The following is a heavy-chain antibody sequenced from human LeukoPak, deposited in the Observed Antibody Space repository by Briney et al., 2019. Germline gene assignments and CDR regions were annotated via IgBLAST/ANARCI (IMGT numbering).Heavy chain of an antibody. Sequence: ASVKVSCKASGYTFTSYGISWVRQAPGQGLEWMGWISAYNGNTNYAQKLQGRVTVTTDTSTSTAYMELRSLRSDDTAVYYCARAGIVATISPEFDYWGQGTLVTVSS. V-gene: IGHV1-18*01. CDR3: ARAGIVATISPEFDY. CDR2: ISAYNGNT. D-gene: IGHD5-12*01. CDR1: GYTFTSYG. J-gene: IGHJ4*02.